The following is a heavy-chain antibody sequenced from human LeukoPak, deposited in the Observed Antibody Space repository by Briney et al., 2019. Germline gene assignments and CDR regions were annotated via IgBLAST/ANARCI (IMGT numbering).Heavy chain of an antibody. Sequence: GGSLRLSCAASGFTFSSYAMSWVRQAPGKGLEWVSAISGSGGSTYYADSVKGRFTISRDNSKNTLYLQMNTLRAEDTAVYYCARSPYYYESSGYHGAFDIWGQGTMVTVSS. D-gene: IGHD3-22*01. V-gene: IGHV3-23*01. CDR1: GFTFSSYA. CDR2: ISGSGGST. CDR3: ARSPYYYESSGYHGAFDI. J-gene: IGHJ3*02.